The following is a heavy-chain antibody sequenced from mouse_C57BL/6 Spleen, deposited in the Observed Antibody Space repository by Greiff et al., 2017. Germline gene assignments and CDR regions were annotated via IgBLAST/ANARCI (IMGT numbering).Heavy chain of an antibody. CDR3: TRGGDCDEMDY. CDR1: GYTFTDYE. Sequence: QVQLQQSGAELVRPGASVTLSCKASGYTFTDYEMHWVKQTPVHGLEWIGAIDPETGGTAYNQKFKGKAILTADKSSSTAYMELRSLTSEDSAVYYCTRGGDCDEMDYWGKGTSVTVSS. D-gene: IGHD1-1*02. CDR2: IDPETGGT. J-gene: IGHJ4*01. V-gene: IGHV1-15*01.